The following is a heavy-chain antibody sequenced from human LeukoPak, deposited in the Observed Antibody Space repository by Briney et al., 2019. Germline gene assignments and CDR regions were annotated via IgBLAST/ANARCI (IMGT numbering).Heavy chain of an antibody. V-gene: IGHV4-34*01. J-gene: IGHJ5*02. CDR3: ARGRVPRGVVVPAAIGNWFGP. Sequence: SETLSLTCAVYGGSFSGYYWSWIRQPPGKGLEWIGEINHSGSTNYNPSLKSRVTISVDTSKNQFSLKLSSVTAADTAVYYCARGRVPRGVVVPAAIGNWFGPWGQGTLVTVSS. CDR1: GGSFSGYY. D-gene: IGHD2-2*01. CDR2: INHSGST.